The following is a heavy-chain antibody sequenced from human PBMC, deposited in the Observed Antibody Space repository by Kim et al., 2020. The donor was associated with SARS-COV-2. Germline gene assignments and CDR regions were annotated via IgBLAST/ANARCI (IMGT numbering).Heavy chain of an antibody. CDR3: TGRVVVVPAAMRGYYGMDV. J-gene: IGHJ6*02. Sequence: GGSLRLSCAASGFTVSSNYMSWVRQAPGKGLEWVSVIYSGGSTYYADSVKGRFTISRHNSKNTLYLQMNSLRAADTAVYYCTGRVVVVPAAMRGYYGMDVWGQGTTVTVSS. CDR1: GFTVSSNY. CDR2: IYSGGST. D-gene: IGHD2-2*01. V-gene: IGHV3-53*04.